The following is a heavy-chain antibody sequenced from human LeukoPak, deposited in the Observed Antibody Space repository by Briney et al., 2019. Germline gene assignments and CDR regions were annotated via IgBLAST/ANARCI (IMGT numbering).Heavy chain of an antibody. J-gene: IGHJ1*01. D-gene: IGHD3-22*01. CDR3: AKWTTYYYDSSGYVVEYFQH. CDR2: INDSGGST. Sequence: GGSLRLSCAASGFTFSSYAMSWVRQAPGKGLEWGSAINDSGGSTYYADSVKGRFTISRDNSKNTLYLQMNSLRAEDTAVYYCAKWTTYYYDSSGYVVEYFQHWGQGTLVTVSS. V-gene: IGHV3-23*01. CDR1: GFTFSSYA.